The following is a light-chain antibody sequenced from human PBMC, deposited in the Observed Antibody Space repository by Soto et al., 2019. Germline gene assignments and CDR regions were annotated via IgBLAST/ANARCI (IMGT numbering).Light chain of an antibody. CDR1: SSSIGSNT. Sequence: QSVLTQPPSASVTPGQRVTISCSGSSSSIGSNTVNWYQQLPGTAPKLLIYSNNQRPSGVPDRFSGSKSGTSASLAISGLQSEDEADYYCAAWDDSLNGYVFGTGTKVTV. CDR2: SNN. J-gene: IGLJ1*01. V-gene: IGLV1-44*01. CDR3: AAWDDSLNGYV.